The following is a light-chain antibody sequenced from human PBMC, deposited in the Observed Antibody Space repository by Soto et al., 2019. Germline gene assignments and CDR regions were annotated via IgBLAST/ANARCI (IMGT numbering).Light chain of an antibody. J-gene: IGKJ2*01. V-gene: IGKV3-20*01. CDR1: QSVSSSY. Sequence: EIVLTQSPGTLSLSPGERATLSCRASQSVSSSYLAWYQQKPGQAPRLLIYGASSRATGIPDRFSGSGSGTDFPLTISRLEPEDFAVYYCQQYGSSPLYPFGQGTKLEIK. CDR2: GAS. CDR3: QQYGSSPLYP.